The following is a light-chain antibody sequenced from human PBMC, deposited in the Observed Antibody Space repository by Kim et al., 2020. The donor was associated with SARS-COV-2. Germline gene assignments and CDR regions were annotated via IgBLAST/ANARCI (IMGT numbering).Light chain of an antibody. CDR1: SGHSSYA. V-gene: IGLV4-69*01. Sequence: SVKLTCTLSSGHSSYAIAWHQQQPEKGPRYLMKVNSDGSHSKGDGIPDRFSGSSSGAERYLTISSLQSEDEADYYCQTWGTGIRVFGGGTKLTVL. CDR3: QTWGTGIRV. CDR2: VNSDGSH. J-gene: IGLJ3*02.